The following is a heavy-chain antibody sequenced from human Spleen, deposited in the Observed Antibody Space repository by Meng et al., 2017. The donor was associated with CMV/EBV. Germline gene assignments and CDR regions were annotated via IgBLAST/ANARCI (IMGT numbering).Heavy chain of an antibody. Sequence: VAGGSIGSGGYYWSWIRQHPGRGLEWIGYIYYSGSTYYTPSLESRVTISVDTSKNQFSLKLSSVTAANAAVYYCARDTSAGLQSPDSWGQGTLVTVSS. CDR1: GGSIGSGGYY. CDR2: IYYSGST. CDR3: ARDTSAGLQSPDS. D-gene: IGHD4-11*01. V-gene: IGHV4-31*02. J-gene: IGHJ4*02.